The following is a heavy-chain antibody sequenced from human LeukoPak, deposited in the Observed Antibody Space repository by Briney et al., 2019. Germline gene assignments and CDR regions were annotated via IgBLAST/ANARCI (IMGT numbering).Heavy chain of an antibody. Sequence: GGSLRLSCAASGFTFSSYSMNWVRQAPGKGLEWVSSISSSSSYIYYADSVKGRFTISRDNAKNSLYLQMNSLRAEDTAVYYCARDIGYCSSTSCRPLGYWGQGTLVTVSS. D-gene: IGHD2-2*01. CDR3: ARDIGYCSSTSCRPLGY. V-gene: IGHV3-21*01. CDR1: GFTFSSYS. CDR2: ISSSSSYI. J-gene: IGHJ4*02.